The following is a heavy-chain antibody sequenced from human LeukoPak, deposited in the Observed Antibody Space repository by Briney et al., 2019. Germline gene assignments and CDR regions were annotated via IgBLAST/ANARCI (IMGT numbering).Heavy chain of an antibody. V-gene: IGHV3-30*18. CDR3: AKDSYDRSGYYKYYFDY. J-gene: IGHJ4*02. D-gene: IGHD3-22*01. CDR1: RFTFRSSG. CDR2: ISYDGSNK. Sequence: PGGALLLSCAASRFTFRSSGMDWVRQAPGKGLEWVAVISYDGSNKYYADSVKGQFTISRDNSKNTLYLQMNSLRAGDTAVYYCAKDSYDRSGYYKYYFDYWGQGTLVTVSS.